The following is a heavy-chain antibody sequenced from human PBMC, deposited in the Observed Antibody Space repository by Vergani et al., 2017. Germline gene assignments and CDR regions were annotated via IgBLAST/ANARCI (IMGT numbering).Heavy chain of an antibody. D-gene: IGHD5-18*01. V-gene: IGHV5-10-1*01. CDR3: ARHQYSYGYYYYYGMDV. J-gene: IGHJ6*02. CDR2: IDPSDSYT. Sequence: EVQLVLSGAEVKKPGESLRISCKGSGYSFTSYWISWVRQMPGKGLGWMGRIDPSDSYTNDSPSFQGHVTISSDKSISTAYLQWSSLKASETAMYYCARHQYSYGYYYYYGMDVWGQGTTVTVSS. CDR1: GYSFTSYW.